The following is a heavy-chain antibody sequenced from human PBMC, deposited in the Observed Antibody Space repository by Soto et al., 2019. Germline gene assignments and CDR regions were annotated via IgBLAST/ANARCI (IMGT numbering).Heavy chain of an antibody. CDR1: VDSVSSDSAA. CDR3: ARGSTVTTGFDY. D-gene: IGHD4-17*01. J-gene: IGHJ4*02. CDR2: TYYRSKWYY. Sequence: PSQTLSLTCVISVDSVSSDSAAWNWIRQSPSRGLEWLGRTYYRSKWYYSYAVSLKSRMTINPDTSKNQFSLQLNSVTPDDTAVYYCARGSTVTTGFDYWGQGTLVTVSS. V-gene: IGHV6-1*01.